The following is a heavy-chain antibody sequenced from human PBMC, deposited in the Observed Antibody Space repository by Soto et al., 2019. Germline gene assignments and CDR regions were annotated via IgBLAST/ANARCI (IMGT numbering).Heavy chain of an antibody. D-gene: IGHD3-16*02. Sequence: QVHLVQSGTEVKKPGSSVKVSCKASGGTFSSSGFSWVRQAPGQGLEWMGMIVPSLDTTKYAQKFQARVTITADEVTSTAYMELRSLRSEDTAVYDCARWPQPRYTADPYAVDVWGQGTRVIVSS. J-gene: IGHJ6*02. V-gene: IGHV1-69*11. CDR3: ARWPQPRYTADPYAVDV. CDR2: IVPSLDTT. CDR1: GGTFSSSG.